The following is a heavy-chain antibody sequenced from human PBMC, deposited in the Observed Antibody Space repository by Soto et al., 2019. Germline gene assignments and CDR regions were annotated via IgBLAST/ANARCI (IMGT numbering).Heavy chain of an antibody. V-gene: IGHV3-23*01. CDR1: GFIFSNYN. CDR3: AKNSENYGDSKSDY. Sequence: GGSLRLSCAASGFIFSNYNMKWVRQAPGKGLEWVSYISGSGRNTFYADSVKGRFTISRDNAKNTLYLRMNSLRAEDTAVYYCAKNSENYGDSKSDYCGQGTLVTVSS. D-gene: IGHD4-17*01. J-gene: IGHJ4*02. CDR2: ISGSGRNT.